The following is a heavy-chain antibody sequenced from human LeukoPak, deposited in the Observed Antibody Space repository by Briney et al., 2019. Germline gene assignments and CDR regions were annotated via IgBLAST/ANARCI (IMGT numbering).Heavy chain of an antibody. D-gene: IGHD3-10*01. CDR2: INHSGST. Sequence: SETLSLTCTVSGGPIRSYYWSWIRQPPGKGLEWIGEINHSGSTNYNPSLKSRVTISVDTSKNQFSLKLSSVTAADTAVYYCATTNVLLWFGELSKTAYFDYWGQGTLVTVSS. CDR3: ATTNVLLWFGELSKTAYFDY. CDR1: GGPIRSYY. V-gene: IGHV4-34*01. J-gene: IGHJ4*02.